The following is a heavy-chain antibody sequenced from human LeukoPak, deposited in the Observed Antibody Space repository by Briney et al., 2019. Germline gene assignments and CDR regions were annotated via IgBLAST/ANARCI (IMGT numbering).Heavy chain of an antibody. J-gene: IGHJ4*02. CDR3: ARDLYSSTTPYYFDY. V-gene: IGHV1-18*01. CDR1: GYTFTSYG. D-gene: IGHD6-13*01. CDR2: ISAYNGNT. Sequence: ASVKVSCKASGYTFTSYGISWVRQAPGQGLEWMGWISAYNGNTNYAQKLQGRVTMATDTSTSTAYMELRSLRSDDTAVYYCARDLYSSTTPYYFDYWGQGTLVTVSS.